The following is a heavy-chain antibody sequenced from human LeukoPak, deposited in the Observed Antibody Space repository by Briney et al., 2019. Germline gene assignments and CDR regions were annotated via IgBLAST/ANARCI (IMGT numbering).Heavy chain of an antibody. J-gene: IGHJ4*02. CDR2: ISGSGGST. Sequence: GGSLRLSCAASGFTFSSYAMSGVRQAPGKGLDWVSAISGSGGSTYYADSVKGRFTISRDNPKNTLYLQMNSLRAEDTAVLYCAKDPPMVRGVIFYWGQGTLVTVSS. V-gene: IGHV3-23*01. D-gene: IGHD3-10*01. CDR3: AKDPPMVRGVIFY. CDR1: GFTFSSYA.